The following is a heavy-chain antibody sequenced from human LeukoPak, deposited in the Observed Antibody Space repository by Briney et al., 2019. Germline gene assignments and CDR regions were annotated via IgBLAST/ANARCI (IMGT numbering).Heavy chain of an antibody. CDR1: GGSISSSSYY. Sequence: SSETLSLTCTVSGGSISSSSYYWGWIRQPPGKGLEWIGSIYYSGSTYYNPSLKSRVTISVDTSKNQFSLKLSSVTAADTAVYYCARSSVVMRLLLARYYFDYWGQGTLVTVSS. V-gene: IGHV4-39*01. CDR3: ARSSVVMRLLLARYYFDY. D-gene: IGHD2-21*01. J-gene: IGHJ4*02. CDR2: IYYSGST.